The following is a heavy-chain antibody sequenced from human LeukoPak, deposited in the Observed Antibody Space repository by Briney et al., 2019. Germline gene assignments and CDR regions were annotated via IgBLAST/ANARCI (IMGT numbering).Heavy chain of an antibody. CDR2: VRYDQSAT. J-gene: IGHJ4*02. CDR1: GFNFSIYG. V-gene: IGHV3-30*02. Sequence: GGSLRLSCAASGFNFSIYGMHWVRQAPGKGLEWVTFVRYDQSATVYADSVRGRFAISRDNSKNTVYLQMNSLRVEDTALYFCVKDQGECPGSRCYLRFLEYWGQGTLVTVSS. D-gene: IGHD3-3*01. CDR3: VKDQGECPGSRCYLRFLEY.